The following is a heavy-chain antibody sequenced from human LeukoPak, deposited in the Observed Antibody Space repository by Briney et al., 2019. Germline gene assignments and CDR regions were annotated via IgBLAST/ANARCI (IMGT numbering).Heavy chain of an antibody. D-gene: IGHD6-19*01. V-gene: IGHV4-61*08. CDR1: GGSISGGAYY. CDR3: ARGEYSSGWSFDY. Sequence: SQTLSLTCTVSGGSISGGAYYWSWIRQHPGKGLEWIGYIYYSGSTNYNPSLKSRVTISVDTSKNQFSLKLSSVTAADTAVYYCARGEYSSGWSFDYWGQGTLVTVSS. J-gene: IGHJ4*02. CDR2: IYYSGST.